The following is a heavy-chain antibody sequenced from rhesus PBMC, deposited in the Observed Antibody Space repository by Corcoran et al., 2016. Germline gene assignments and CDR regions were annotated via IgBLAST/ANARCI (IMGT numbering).Heavy chain of an antibody. CDR3: ARNSGSWIFDY. CDR1: GGSISDDYY. J-gene: IGHJ4*01. CDR2: IYGSGGGT. D-gene: IGHD6-25*01. V-gene: IGHV4-106*01. Sequence: QVQLQESGPGLVKPSETLSLTCAVSGGSISDDYYWSWIRQPPGKGLEWIGYIYGSGGGTNYNPSLKNRVTISIDTSKNQFSLKLSSVTAADTAVYYCARNSGSWIFDYWGQGVLVTVSS.